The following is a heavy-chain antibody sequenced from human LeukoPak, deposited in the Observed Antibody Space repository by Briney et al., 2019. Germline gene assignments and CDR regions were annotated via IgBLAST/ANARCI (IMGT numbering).Heavy chain of an antibody. J-gene: IGHJ5*02. CDR3: ARRLYYDILSPFNWFDP. Sequence: GSLRLSCAASGFTFSSYAMSWIRQPPGKGLEWIGEINHSGSTNYNPSLKSRVTISVDTSKNQFSLKLSSVTAADTAVYYCARRLYYDILSPFNWFDPWGQGTLVTVSS. D-gene: IGHD3-9*01. CDR2: INHSGST. V-gene: IGHV4-34*01. CDR1: GFTFSSYA.